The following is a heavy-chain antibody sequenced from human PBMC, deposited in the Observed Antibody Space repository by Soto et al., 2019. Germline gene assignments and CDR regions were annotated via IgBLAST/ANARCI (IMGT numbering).Heavy chain of an antibody. CDR2: ISAYNGNT. V-gene: IGHV1-18*01. Sequence: ASVKVSCKASGYTFTSYGISWVRQAPGQGLEWMGWISAYNGNTNYAQKLQGRVTMTTDTSTSTAYMELRSLRSDDTAVYYCARDVYDIVVVPAAISDHYYMDVWGKGTTVTVSS. CDR1: GYTFTSYG. D-gene: IGHD2-2*01. J-gene: IGHJ6*03. CDR3: ARDVYDIVVVPAAISDHYYMDV.